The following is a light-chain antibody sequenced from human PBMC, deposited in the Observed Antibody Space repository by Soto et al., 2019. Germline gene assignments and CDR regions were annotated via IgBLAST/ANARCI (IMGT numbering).Light chain of an antibody. CDR2: DVS. J-gene: IGLJ2*01. CDR1: SSDVGGYNY. Sequence: QSVLTQPASVSWSPGQSSTISCTGTSSDVGGYNYVSWYQQHPGKAPKLMIYDVSNRPSGVSDRFSGSKSGNTASLTISGLQAEDEAEYYCSSYTSSSTVVFGGGNKLTVL. V-gene: IGLV2-14*01. CDR3: SSYTSSSTVV.